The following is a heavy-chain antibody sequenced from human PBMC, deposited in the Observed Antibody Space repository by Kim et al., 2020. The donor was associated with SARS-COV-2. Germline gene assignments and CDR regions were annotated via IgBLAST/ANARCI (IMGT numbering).Heavy chain of an antibody. V-gene: IGHV3-30-3*01. Sequence: GGSLRPSCAASGFTFSSYAMHWVRQAPGKGLEWVAVISYDGSNKYYADSVKGRFTICRDNSKNTLYLQMNSLRAEDTAVYYCARGEDSNYVNPFDYWGQGTLVTVSS. CDR1: GFTFSSYA. J-gene: IGHJ4*02. CDR2: ISYDGSNK. CDR3: ARGEDSNYVNPFDY. D-gene: IGHD4-4*01.